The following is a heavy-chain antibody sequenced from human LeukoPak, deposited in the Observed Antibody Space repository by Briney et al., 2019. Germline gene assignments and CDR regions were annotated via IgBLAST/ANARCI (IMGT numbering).Heavy chain of an antibody. CDR3: AKGGSSSFYYFDY. D-gene: IGHD6-6*01. V-gene: IGHV3-23*01. CDR2: ISGSGGST. CDR1: GFTFSSYA. Sequence: PGGSLRLSCAVSGFTFSSYAMSWVRQAPGKGLEWVSAISGSGGSTYYADSVKGRFTISRDNSKNTLYLQMNSLRAEDTAVYYCAKGGSSSFYYFDYWGQGTLVTAYS. J-gene: IGHJ4*02.